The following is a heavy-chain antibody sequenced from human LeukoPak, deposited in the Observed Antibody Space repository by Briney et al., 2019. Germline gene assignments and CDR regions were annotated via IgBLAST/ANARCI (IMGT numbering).Heavy chain of an antibody. D-gene: IGHD3-10*01. CDR3: AKDLGSGIFDP. J-gene: IGHJ5*02. Sequence: GGSLRLSCAASGFTFSFYSMNWVRQAPGKGLEWVSSISSSSTYIYYIDSVKGRFTVSRDNAKNSLYLQMNSLRAEDTAVYYCAKDLGSGIFDPWGQGTLVTVSS. V-gene: IGHV3-21*01. CDR2: ISSSSTYI. CDR1: GFTFSFYS.